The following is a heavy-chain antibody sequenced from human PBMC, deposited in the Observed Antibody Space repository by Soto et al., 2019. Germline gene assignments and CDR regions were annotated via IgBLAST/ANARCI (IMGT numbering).Heavy chain of an antibody. V-gene: IGHV6-1*01. CDR1: GDSVSSNDAT. D-gene: IGHD2-2*01. CDR3: VRLVGNSWLDS. Sequence: QVQLQQSGPGLVKTSQTLSLTCAISGDSVSSNDATWDWIRQSPSRGLEWLGRTYYRSKWYIDYAVSGKGRITMNPDPSNSRLSRQLNSVPPDDTAVYYCVRLVGNSWLDSWGQGTLVTVSS. J-gene: IGHJ5*01. CDR2: TYYRSKWYI.